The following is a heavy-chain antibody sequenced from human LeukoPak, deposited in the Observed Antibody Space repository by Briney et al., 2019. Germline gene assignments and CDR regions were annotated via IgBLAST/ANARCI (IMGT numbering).Heavy chain of an antibody. CDR1: GSTFSSYA. V-gene: IGHV3-23*01. CDR2: ISGSGGST. CDR3: SRFPGHYYYYYYYMDV. Sequence: GGSLRLSCAASGSTFSSYAMSWVRQAPGKGLEWVSAISGSGGSTYYADSVKGRFTISRDNSKNTLYLQMNSLRAEDTAVYYCSRFPGHYYYYYYYMDVWGKGTTVTVSS. J-gene: IGHJ6*03. D-gene: IGHD3-10*01.